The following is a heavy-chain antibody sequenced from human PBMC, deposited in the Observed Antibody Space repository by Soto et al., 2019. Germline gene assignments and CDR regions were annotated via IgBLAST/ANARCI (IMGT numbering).Heavy chain of an antibody. CDR3: ARTSYDSSGTAADP. V-gene: IGHV4-31*03. Sequence: PSETLSLTCTVSGGSISSGGYYWSWIRQHPEKGLEWIGYIYYSGSTYYNPSLKSRVTISVDTSKNQFSLKLSSVTAADTAVYYCARTSYDSSGTAADPWGQGTLVTVSS. J-gene: IGHJ5*02. CDR1: GGSISSGGYY. D-gene: IGHD3-22*01. CDR2: IYYSGST.